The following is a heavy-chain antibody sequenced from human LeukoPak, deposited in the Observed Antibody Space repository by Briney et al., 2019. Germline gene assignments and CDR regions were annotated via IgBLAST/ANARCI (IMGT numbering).Heavy chain of an antibody. CDR3: ARTRGGNWFDP. CDR1: GGSISSYY. Sequence: PSETLSLTCTVSGGSISSYYWSRIRQPPGKGLEWIGYIYYSGSTNYNPSLKSRVTISVDTSKNQFSLKLSSVTAADTAVYYCARTRGGNWFDPWGQGTLVTVSS. V-gene: IGHV4-59*01. CDR2: IYYSGST. J-gene: IGHJ5*02.